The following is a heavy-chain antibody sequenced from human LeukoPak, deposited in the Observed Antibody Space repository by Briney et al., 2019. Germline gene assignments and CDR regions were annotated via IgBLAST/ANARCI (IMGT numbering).Heavy chain of an antibody. J-gene: IGHJ4*02. V-gene: IGHV3-15*01. CDR3: AKVRWDGRPLYYFDY. Sequence: PGGSLRLSCAASGFTFSNAWMSWVRQAPGKGLEWVGRIKSKTDSGTTDYAAPVKGRFTISRDDSKNTLYLQMNSLRAEDTAVYYCAKVRWDGRPLYYFDYWGQGTLVTVSS. D-gene: IGHD1-1*01. CDR1: GFTFSNAW. CDR2: IKSKTDSGTT.